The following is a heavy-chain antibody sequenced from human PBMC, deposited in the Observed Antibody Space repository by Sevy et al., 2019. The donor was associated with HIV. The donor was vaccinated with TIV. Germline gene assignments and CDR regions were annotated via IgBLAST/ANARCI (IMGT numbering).Heavy chain of an antibody. CDR1: GFTFSSYA. CDR3: ARGRGYSYGNPFDY. J-gene: IGHJ4*02. Sequence: GGSLRLSCAASGFTFSSYAMHWVRQAPGKGLEYVSAISSNGGSTYYADSVKGRFTISRDNSKNTLYLQMGSLRAEDMAVYYCARGRGYSYGNPFDYWGQGTLVNVSS. V-gene: IGHV3-64*02. D-gene: IGHD5-18*01. CDR2: ISSNGGST.